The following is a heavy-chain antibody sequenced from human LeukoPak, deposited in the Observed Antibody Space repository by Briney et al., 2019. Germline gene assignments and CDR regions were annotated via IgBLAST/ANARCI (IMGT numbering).Heavy chain of an antibody. D-gene: IGHD7-27*01. J-gene: IGHJ4*02. CDR3: ARKPGALEY. CDR1: GLTFSIYS. CDR2: ISSSSSTI. Sequence: GGSLRLSCAASGLTFSIYSMNWVRQAPGKGVEWVSHISSSSSTIYYADSVKGRFTISRDNAKNSLYLQMTSLRDEDTAVYYCARKPGALEYWGQGTLVTVSS. V-gene: IGHV3-48*02.